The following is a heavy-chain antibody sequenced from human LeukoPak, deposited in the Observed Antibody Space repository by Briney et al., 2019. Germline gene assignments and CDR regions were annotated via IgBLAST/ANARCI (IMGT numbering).Heavy chain of an antibody. J-gene: IGHJ5*02. V-gene: IGHV3-7*03. CDR1: GFTFSSYW. Sequence: PGGSLRLSCAASGFTFSSYWMSWVRQAPGKGLEWVGNIKQDGSEKYYVDSLKDRFTISRDNAKNLLYLQMNSLRAEDTAVYYCARAASYKFAPWGQGTLVTVSS. D-gene: IGHD3-10*01. CDR2: IKQDGSEK. CDR3: ARAASYKFAP.